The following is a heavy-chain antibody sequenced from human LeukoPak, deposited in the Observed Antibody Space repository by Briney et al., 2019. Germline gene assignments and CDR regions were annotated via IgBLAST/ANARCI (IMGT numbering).Heavy chain of an antibody. CDR3: ARESGWYRYYYYYMDV. J-gene: IGHJ6*03. D-gene: IGHD6-19*01. V-gene: IGHV4-39*07. Sequence: SETLSLTCTVSGGSISSSSYYWGWIRQPPGKGLEWIGSIYYSGSTYYNPSLKSRVTISVDTSKNQFSLKLSSVTAADTAVYYCARESGWYRYYYYYMDVWGKGTTVTVSS. CDR2: IYYSGST. CDR1: GGSISSSSYY.